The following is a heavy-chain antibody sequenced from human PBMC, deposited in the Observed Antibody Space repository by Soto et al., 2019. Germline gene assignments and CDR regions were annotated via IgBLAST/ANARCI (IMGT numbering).Heavy chain of an antibody. V-gene: IGHV4-30-4*01. CDR3: ARRHGPFDF. CDR2: IYYSGST. Sequence: SETLSLTCTVSGGSISSGDYYWSWIRQPPGKGLEWIGYIYYSGSTHYNPSLKSRVTISVDTSKNQFSLKLSSVTAADTAVYYCARRHGPFDFWGQGTLVTVPQ. CDR1: GGSISSGDYY. J-gene: IGHJ4*02.